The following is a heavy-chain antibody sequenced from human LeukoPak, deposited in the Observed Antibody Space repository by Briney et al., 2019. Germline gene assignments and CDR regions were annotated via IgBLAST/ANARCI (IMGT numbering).Heavy chain of an antibody. D-gene: IGHD3-9*01. Sequence: PWGSLRLSCATSGFTLSSYWMTWIRQAPGKGLEWVASINEDGSQKYYVDSVKGRFTISRDNAKNSLYLQMNSLRAEDTAVYYCAGDTIFDAFDIWGQGTMVTVSS. CDR1: GFTLSSYW. V-gene: IGHV3-7*01. CDR2: INEDGSQK. CDR3: AGDTIFDAFDI. J-gene: IGHJ3*02.